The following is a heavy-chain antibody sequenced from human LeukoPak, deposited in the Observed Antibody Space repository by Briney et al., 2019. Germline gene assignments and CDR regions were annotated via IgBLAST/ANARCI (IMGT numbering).Heavy chain of an antibody. D-gene: IGHD3-10*01. CDR3: ASSPWFGELYGLSY. V-gene: IGHV4-59*01. Sequence: PSETLSLTCTVSGGSISSYYWSWIRQAPGKGLEWLGYIYSSGSTNYNPSLKSRVTISVDTSKNQFSLKLSSVTAADTAVYYCASSPWFGELYGLSYWGQGTLVTVSS. CDR2: IYSSGST. CDR1: GGSISSYY. J-gene: IGHJ4*02.